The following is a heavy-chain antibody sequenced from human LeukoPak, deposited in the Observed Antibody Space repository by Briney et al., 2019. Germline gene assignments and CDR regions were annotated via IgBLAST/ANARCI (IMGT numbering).Heavy chain of an antibody. CDR2: IRYDGTNK. D-gene: IGHD5-12*01. Sequence: GGSLRLSCAASGFTFSSYGMHWVRQAPGKGLEWVAFIRYDGTNKYYADSVKGRFTISRDNSKNTLYLQMNSLRAEDTAIYYCGAIVATITAYWGQGTLVTVSS. J-gene: IGHJ4*02. V-gene: IGHV3-30*02. CDR3: GAIVATITAY. CDR1: GFTFSSYG.